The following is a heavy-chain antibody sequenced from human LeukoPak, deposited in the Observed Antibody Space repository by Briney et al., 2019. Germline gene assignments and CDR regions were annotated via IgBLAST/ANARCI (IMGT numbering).Heavy chain of an antibody. Sequence: SGGSLRLSCAASGFTFSSYWMSWVRQAPGKGLEWVANIKQDGSEKYYVDSVKGRFTISRDNAKNSLYLQMNSLRAEDTAVYYCARAGLRFLEWLSRGDYYFDYWGQGTLVTVSS. CDR3: ARAGLRFLEWLSRGDYYFDY. J-gene: IGHJ4*02. D-gene: IGHD3-3*01. CDR2: IKQDGSEK. CDR1: GFTFSSYW. V-gene: IGHV3-7*01.